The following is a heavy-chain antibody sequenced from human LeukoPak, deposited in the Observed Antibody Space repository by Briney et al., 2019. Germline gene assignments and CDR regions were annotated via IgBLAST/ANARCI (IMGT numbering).Heavy chain of an antibody. V-gene: IGHV3-23*01. D-gene: IGHD6-13*01. Sequence: NPGGSLRLSCAASGFTFSSYAMSWVRQAPGKGLEWVSAISGSGGSTHYADSVKGRFTISRDNSKNTLYLQMNSLRAEDTAVYYCAKVNNIAAAGTFDYWGQGSLVTVSS. CDR1: GFTFSSYA. CDR3: AKVNNIAAAGTFDY. J-gene: IGHJ4*02. CDR2: ISGSGGST.